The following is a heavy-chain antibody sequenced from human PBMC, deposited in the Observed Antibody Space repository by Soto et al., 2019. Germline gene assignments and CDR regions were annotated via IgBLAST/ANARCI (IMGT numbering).Heavy chain of an antibody. CDR3: AKSRWGVIANLDY. CDR1: GFTFSSYG. V-gene: IGHV3-30*18. CDR2: ISYDGSNK. Sequence: QVQLVESGGGVVQPGRSLRLSCAASGFTFSSYGMHWVRQAPGKGLEWVAVISYDGSNKYHADSVKGRFTISRDNSKNTLYLQMNSLRAEDTAVYYCAKSRWGVIANLDYWGQGTLVTVSS. J-gene: IGHJ4*02. D-gene: IGHD3-16*02.